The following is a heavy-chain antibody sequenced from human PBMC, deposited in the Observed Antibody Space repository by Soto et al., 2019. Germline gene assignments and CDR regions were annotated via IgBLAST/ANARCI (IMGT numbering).Heavy chain of an antibody. V-gene: IGHV3-30*18. CDR3: AKRGCSSTGCCIDY. J-gene: IGHJ4*02. CDR1: GFTFSGYG. Sequence: SLRLSCAASGFTFSGYGMHWVRQAPGKGLEWVTLISYDGSHKYYTDSVKGRFTISRDNSKNTLYLQMNSLRAEDTAVYYCAKRGCSSTGCCIDYWGQGTLVTVSS. CDR2: ISYDGSHK. D-gene: IGHD2-2*01.